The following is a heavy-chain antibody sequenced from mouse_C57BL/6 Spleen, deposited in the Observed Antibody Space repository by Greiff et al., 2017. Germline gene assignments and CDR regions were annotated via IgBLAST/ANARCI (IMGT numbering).Heavy chain of an antibody. CDR3: ARGTNAMDY. V-gene: IGHV1-82*01. CDR1: GYAFSSSW. J-gene: IGHJ4*01. D-gene: IGHD1-1*01. Sequence: QVQLQQSGPELVKPGASVKISCKASGYAFSSSWMNWVKQRPGKGLEWIGRIYPGDGDTNYNGKFKGKATLTADKSSSTAYMQLSSLTSEDSAVYFCARGTNAMDYWGQVTSVTVSS. CDR2: IYPGDGDT.